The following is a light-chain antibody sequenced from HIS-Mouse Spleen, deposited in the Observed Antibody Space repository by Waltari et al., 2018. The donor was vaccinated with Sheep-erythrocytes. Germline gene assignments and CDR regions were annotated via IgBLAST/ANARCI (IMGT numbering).Light chain of an antibody. Sequence: QAVLTQPPPASGTPGQTVTISCSRSSPNIGSNYVSWYQQLPGTAPKLLIYRNNQRPSGVPDRFSGSKSGTSASLAISGLRSEDEADYYCAAWDDSLSGYVFGTGTKVTVL. J-gene: IGLJ1*01. CDR1: SPNIGSNY. CDR3: AAWDDSLSGYV. CDR2: RNN. V-gene: IGLV1-47*01.